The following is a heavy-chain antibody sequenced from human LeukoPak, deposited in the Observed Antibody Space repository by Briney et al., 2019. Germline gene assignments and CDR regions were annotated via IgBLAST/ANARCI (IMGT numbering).Heavy chain of an antibody. J-gene: IGHJ4*02. CDR2: IWSDGSNK. CDR1: GFTFSSYG. V-gene: IGHV3-33*01. CDR3: ARASGSFDY. Sequence: GGSLRLSCEASGFTFSSYGIHWVRQAPGKGLEWVAVIWSDGSNKYYADSVKGRFTISRDNSKDTLYLQLNSLKAEDTAVYYCARASGSFDYWGQGTLVSVSS. D-gene: IGHD1-26*01.